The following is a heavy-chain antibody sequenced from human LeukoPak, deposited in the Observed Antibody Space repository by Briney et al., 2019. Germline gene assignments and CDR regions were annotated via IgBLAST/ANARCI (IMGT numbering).Heavy chain of an antibody. CDR2: IKQDGSEK. Sequence: GGSLRLSCAASGFTFSSYWMSWVRQAPGKGLEWVVNIKQDGSEKYYVDSVKGRFTISRDNAKNSLYLQMNSLRAEDTAVYYCARARNYDFWSGYGYFDYWGQGTLVTVSS. CDR3: ARARNYDFWSGYGYFDY. V-gene: IGHV3-7*01. J-gene: IGHJ4*02. D-gene: IGHD3-3*01. CDR1: GFTFSSYW.